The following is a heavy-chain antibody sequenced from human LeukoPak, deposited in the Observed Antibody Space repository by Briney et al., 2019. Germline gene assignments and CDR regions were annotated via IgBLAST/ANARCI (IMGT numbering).Heavy chain of an antibody. CDR2: IYYSGNT. J-gene: IGHJ4*02. Sequence: SQTLSLTCTVSGGSISSGSYYWSWIRQPPGKGLEWIGHIYYSGNTYYSPSLKSRLTISVDTSKDQFSLRLTSATAADTAVYYCARVANSGYDYRGDFDYWGPGTLVIVSA. CDR3: ARVANSGYDYRGDFDY. CDR1: GGSISSGSYY. D-gene: IGHD5-12*01. V-gene: IGHV4-30-4*01.